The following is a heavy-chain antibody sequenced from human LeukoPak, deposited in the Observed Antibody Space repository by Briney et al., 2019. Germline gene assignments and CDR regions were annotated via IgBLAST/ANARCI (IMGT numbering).Heavy chain of an antibody. Sequence: SETLSLTCTVSGYSISSGFYWGGIRPPPGEGLEWIGIIYHSGSTYYNPSLKSRVTISVDTSKNQFSLKLRSVTAADTAVYYCARGWNHFDYCGQGTLVTVSS. J-gene: IGHJ4*02. CDR1: GYSISSGFY. D-gene: IGHD1-1*01. V-gene: IGHV4-38-2*02. CDR3: ARGWNHFDY. CDR2: IYHSGST.